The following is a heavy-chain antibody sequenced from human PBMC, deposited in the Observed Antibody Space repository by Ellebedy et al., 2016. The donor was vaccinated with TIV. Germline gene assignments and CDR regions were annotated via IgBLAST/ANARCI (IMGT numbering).Heavy chain of an antibody. Sequence: PGGSLRLSCVASGFTFNSFAMSWVRQAPGKGLEWVSTISNSGESTNNADSGNGRFTISRDNSKNTLYLQMNGLRAEDTAVYYCAKDRIVGARKFDDWGQGTLVTVSS. V-gene: IGHV3-23*01. D-gene: IGHD1-26*01. CDR2: ISNSGEST. CDR1: GFTFNSFA. J-gene: IGHJ4*02. CDR3: AKDRIVGARKFDD.